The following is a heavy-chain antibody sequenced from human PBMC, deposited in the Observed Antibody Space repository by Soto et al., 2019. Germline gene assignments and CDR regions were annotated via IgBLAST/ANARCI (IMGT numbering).Heavy chain of an antibody. CDR3: AREGSYSAYNFAHGIQLWSFDF. CDR2: IFSSGST. V-gene: IGHV4-4*07. J-gene: IGHJ4*02. CDR1: GGSINTFY. Sequence: PSETLSLTCTVSGGSINTFYWSWVRQPAGKGPEWIGRIFSSGSTSFNPSLESRVAMSVDTSKNHFSLNLSSVTAADMAVYYCAREGSYSAYNFAHGIQLWSFDFWGQGALVTVPQ. D-gene: IGHD5-12*01.